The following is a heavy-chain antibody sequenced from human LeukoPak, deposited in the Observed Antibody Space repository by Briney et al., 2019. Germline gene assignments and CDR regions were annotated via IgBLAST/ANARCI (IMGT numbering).Heavy chain of an antibody. J-gene: IGHJ5*02. V-gene: IGHV4-61*02. CDR3: ARFLEWSNWFDP. CDR1: GGSISSGSYY. D-gene: IGHD3-3*01. Sequence: SETLSLTCTVSGGSISSGSYYWSWIRQPAGKGLEWIGRIYTSGSTNYNPSLKSRVTISVDTSKNQFSLKLSSVTAADTAVYYCARFLEWSNWFDPWGQGTLVTVSS. CDR2: IYTSGST.